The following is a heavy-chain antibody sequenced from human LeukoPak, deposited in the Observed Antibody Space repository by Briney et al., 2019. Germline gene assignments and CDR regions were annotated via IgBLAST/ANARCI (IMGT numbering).Heavy chain of an antibody. Sequence: GGSLRLSCAASGFTFSNAWMSWVRQAPGKGLEWVGRIKSKTDGGTTDYAAPVKGRFTISRDDSKNTLYLQMNSLRAEDTAVYYCARDQTGTDYWGQGTLVTVSS. CDR3: ARDQTGTDY. V-gene: IGHV3-15*01. D-gene: IGHD3-10*01. CDR1: GFTFSNAW. J-gene: IGHJ4*02. CDR2: IKSKTDGGTT.